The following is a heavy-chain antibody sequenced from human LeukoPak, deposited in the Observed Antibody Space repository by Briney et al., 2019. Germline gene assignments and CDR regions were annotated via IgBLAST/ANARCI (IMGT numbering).Heavy chain of an antibody. CDR3: AKDQEWKYFDL. Sequence: PGGSLRLSCAASGLTLSTYGMHWVRQAPGKGLEWVALIWYDGSNQYYADSVRGRFTISRDKSKNTLYLQMNSLRAEDTAVYYCAKDQEWKYFDLWGRGTLVTVSS. CDR2: IWYDGSNQ. J-gene: IGHJ2*01. CDR1: GLTLSTYG. D-gene: IGHD3-3*01. V-gene: IGHV3-30*02.